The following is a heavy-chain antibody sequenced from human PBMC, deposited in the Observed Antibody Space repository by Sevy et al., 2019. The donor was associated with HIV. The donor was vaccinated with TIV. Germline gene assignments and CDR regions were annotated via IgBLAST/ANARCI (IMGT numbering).Heavy chain of an antibody. V-gene: IGHV5-51*01. Sequence: GESLKISCKASGYNFSNYWIGWVRQMPGKGLEWMGIIYPGDSHTSYTPSFEGQVTISADKSINTAYLQWSSLKAPDTAIYYCARHQGKDATQINYCYYYSLDVWGQGTRVTVSS. CDR1: GYNFSNYW. D-gene: IGHD1-1*01. CDR2: IYPGDSHT. J-gene: IGHJ6*02. CDR3: ARHQGKDATQINYCYYYSLDV.